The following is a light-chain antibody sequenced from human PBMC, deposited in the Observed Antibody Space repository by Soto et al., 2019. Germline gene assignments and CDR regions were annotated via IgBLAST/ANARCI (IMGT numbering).Light chain of an antibody. CDR3: SSYTTSAPYV. CDR2: EVT. Sequence: QSVLTPPASVSVSPGQSITISCTGTSSDVGAYNFVSWYQHHPGRAPELIIYEVTIRPSGVSNRFSGSKSGNTASLTISGLQAEDEADYYCSSYTTSAPYVFGSGTKVTVL. J-gene: IGLJ1*01. V-gene: IGLV2-14*01. CDR1: SSDVGAYNF.